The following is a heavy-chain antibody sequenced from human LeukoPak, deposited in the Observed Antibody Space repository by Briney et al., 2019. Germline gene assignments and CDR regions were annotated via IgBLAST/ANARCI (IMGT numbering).Heavy chain of an antibody. CDR2: IDPGNSDT. CDR3: TRLIGYCSGGSCYCDY. CDR1: GYSFTTYW. D-gene: IGHD2-15*01. Sequence: GESLKISCKVSGYSFTTYWIGWVRQMPGRGLEWMGIIDPGNSDTSYSPSFQGQVTISADRSINTAYLQWSSLKASDTAMYYCTRLIGYCSGGSCYCDYWGQGTLVTVSS. V-gene: IGHV5-51*01. J-gene: IGHJ4*02.